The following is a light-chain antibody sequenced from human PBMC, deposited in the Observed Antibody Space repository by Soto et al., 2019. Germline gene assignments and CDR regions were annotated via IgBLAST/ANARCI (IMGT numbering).Light chain of an antibody. CDR3: QQYQIDFT. CDR1: QRVNTC. CDR2: DAS. V-gene: IGKV1-5*01. J-gene: IGKJ1*01. Sequence: IQITQSPSTVSASVGDRASISCRASQRVNTCLAWYQQKPGQAPTLLIYDASSFQGGVPSRFSGSGSGTEFTLTISSLQPDVFASYCCQQYQIDFTFGQGTKVDIK.